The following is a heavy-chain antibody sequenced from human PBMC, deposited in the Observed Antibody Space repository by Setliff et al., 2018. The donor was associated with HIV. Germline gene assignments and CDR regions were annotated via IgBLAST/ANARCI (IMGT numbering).Heavy chain of an antibody. V-gene: IGHV4-61*02. Sequence: PSETLSLTCTVSGGSIRSDSYYWTWIRQPAGEGLEWIGRIYSSGNTNYNPSLESRVTISIDTSNNQISLRLSSVTAADTAMYYCVRDDYGYNGKGFDYWGPGTLVPVSS. CDR2: IYSSGNT. CDR3: VRDDYGYNGKGFDY. CDR1: GGSIRSDSYY. J-gene: IGHJ4*02. D-gene: IGHD4-17*01.